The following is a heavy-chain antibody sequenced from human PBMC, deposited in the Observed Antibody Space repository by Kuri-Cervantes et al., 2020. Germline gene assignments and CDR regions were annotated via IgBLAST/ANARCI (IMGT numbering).Heavy chain of an antibody. D-gene: IGHD2-2*01. CDR2: IWYDGSNK. V-gene: IGHV3-33*01. J-gene: IGHJ6*02. Sequence: GGSLRLSCAASGFTFSSYGMHWVRQAPGKGLEWVAVIWYDGSNKYYADSVKGRFTISRDNSKNTLYLQMNSLRAEDTAVYYCASRPYCSSTSCYPYYYYGMDVWGQGTTVTASS. CDR1: GFTFSSYG. CDR3: ASRPYCSSTSCYPYYYYGMDV.